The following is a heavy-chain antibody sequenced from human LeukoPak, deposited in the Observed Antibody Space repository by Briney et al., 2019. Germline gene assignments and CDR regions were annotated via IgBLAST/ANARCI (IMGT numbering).Heavy chain of an antibody. D-gene: IGHD3-3*01. CDR3: ARAQVGYDFWSGYSRPYFDY. V-gene: IGHV1-18*01. CDR1: GDTFTSYA. Sequence: ASVKGSCKASGDTFTSYAISWVRQAPGQGLEWMGWISAYNGNTNYAQKLQGRVTLTTDTSTSTDYMELSSLRSEDTAVYYCARAQVGYDFWSGYSRPYFDYWGQGTLVTVSS. CDR2: ISAYNGNT. J-gene: IGHJ4*02.